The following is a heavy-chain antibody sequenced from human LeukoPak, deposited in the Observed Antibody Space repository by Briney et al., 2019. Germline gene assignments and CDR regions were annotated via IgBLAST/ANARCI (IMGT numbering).Heavy chain of an antibody. CDR1: GFTFSSYA. CDR2: ISYDGSNK. J-gene: IGHJ6*02. Sequence: PGGSLRLSCAASGFTFSSYAMHWVRQAPGKGLEWVAVISYDGSNKYYADSVKGRFTISRDNSKNTLYLQMNSLRAEDTAVYYCAKGGPWGSPDDYYYYGMDVWGQGTTVTVSS. V-gene: IGHV3-30*07. D-gene: IGHD3-10*01. CDR3: AKGGPWGSPDDYYYYGMDV.